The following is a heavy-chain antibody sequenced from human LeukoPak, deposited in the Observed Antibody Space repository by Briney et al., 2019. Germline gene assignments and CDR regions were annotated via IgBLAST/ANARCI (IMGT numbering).Heavy chain of an antibody. V-gene: IGHV4-4*07. CDR1: GGSLSSYY. CDR2: IYTSGST. CDR3: AGSIAAAQLRGWFDP. D-gene: IGHD6-13*01. Sequence: SETLSLTCTVSGGSLSSYYWSWIRQPAGKGLEWIGRIYTSGSTNYNPSLKSRVTMSVDTSKNQFSLKLSCVTAADTAVYYCAGSIAAAQLRGWFDPRGQGTLVTVSS. J-gene: IGHJ5*02.